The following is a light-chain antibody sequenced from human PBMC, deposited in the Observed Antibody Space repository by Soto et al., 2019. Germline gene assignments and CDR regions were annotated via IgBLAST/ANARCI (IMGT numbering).Light chain of an antibody. Sequence: EIVMTQSPATLSVSPGEGATLSFMASRDVCSKLAWYMQKPGQSPRLLISRASTRAADFPARFSGSGSGTEFILTISSLQPEDFAFYYCQQYDDWPWTFGQGTKVDIK. CDR3: QQYDDWPWT. CDR2: RAS. J-gene: IGKJ1*01. V-gene: IGKV3-15*01. CDR1: RDVCSK.